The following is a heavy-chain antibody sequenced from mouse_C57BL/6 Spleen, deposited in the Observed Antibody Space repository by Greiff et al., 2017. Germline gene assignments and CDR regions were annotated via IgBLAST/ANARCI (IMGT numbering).Heavy chain of an antibody. CDR2: ISSGGVYI. CDR1: GFTFSSYA. J-gene: IGHJ2*01. V-gene: IGHV5-9-1*02. CDR3: TRDRDDNYPFDY. D-gene: IGHD2-1*01. Sequence: EVQLQESGEGLVKPGGSLKLSCAASGFTFSSYAMSWVRRTPEERLEWVAYISSGGVYIYYADTGKGRFTNSRDNARNTLDLQMSSLKSEDTAMYYCTRDRDDNYPFDYRGQGTTLTVSS.